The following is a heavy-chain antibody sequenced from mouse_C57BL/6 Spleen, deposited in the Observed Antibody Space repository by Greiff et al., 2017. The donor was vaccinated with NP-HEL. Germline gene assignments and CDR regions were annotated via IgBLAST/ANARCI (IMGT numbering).Heavy chain of an antibody. D-gene: IGHD1-2*01. CDR1: GYTFTSYT. Sequence: VQLQQSGAELARPGASVKMSCKASGYTFTSYTMHWVKQRPGQGLEWIGYINPSSGYPKYNQKFKDKATLTADKSSSTAYMQLSSLTSEDSAVYYCARTLTTAYAMDYWGQGTSVTVSS. CDR3: ARTLTTAYAMDY. J-gene: IGHJ4*01. V-gene: IGHV1-4*01. CDR2: INPSSGYP.